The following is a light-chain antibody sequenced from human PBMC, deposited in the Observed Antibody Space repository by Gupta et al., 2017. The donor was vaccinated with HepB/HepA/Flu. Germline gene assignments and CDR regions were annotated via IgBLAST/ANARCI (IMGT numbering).Light chain of an antibody. CDR2: EDR. Sequence: SYALTQPPSVSVSTGQTASITCSGDKLGDKYVSWYQHKPGQSPVVVIYEDRKRPSGIPERFSGSNFENTATLTISGTQAMDESDYYCQTWDSSTVVFGGGTKLTVL. J-gene: IGLJ2*01. V-gene: IGLV3-1*01. CDR3: QTWDSSTVV. CDR1: KLGDKY.